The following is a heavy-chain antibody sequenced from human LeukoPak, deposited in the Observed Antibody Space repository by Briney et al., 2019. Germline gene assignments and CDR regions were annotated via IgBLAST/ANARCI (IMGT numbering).Heavy chain of an antibody. CDR1: GGSFSGYY. D-gene: IGHD3-9*01. Sequence: SETLSLTCAVYGGSFSGYYWSWIRQPPGKGLEWIGEINHSGSTNYNPSLKSRVTISVDTSKNQFSLKLSSVTAADTAVYYCARGYPYFDWLLRGGFDYWGQGTLVTVSS. J-gene: IGHJ4*02. V-gene: IGHV4-34*01. CDR3: ARGYPYFDWLLRGGFDY. CDR2: INHSGST.